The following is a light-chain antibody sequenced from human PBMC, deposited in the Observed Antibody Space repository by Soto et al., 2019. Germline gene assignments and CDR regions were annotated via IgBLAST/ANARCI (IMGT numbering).Light chain of an antibody. J-gene: IGKJ1*01. CDR2: GAS. Sequence: ELVLTQSPGSLSLSPGQIATLSCRASQSVDTTFFAWYQKKPGQAPRLLIYGASKRATGIPDWLSGSGSATDFTLIISSLEPEYLAVYYCQQYMSSVSFGQGTKVEIK. CDR3: QQYMSSVS. CDR1: QSVDTTF. V-gene: IGKV3-20*01.